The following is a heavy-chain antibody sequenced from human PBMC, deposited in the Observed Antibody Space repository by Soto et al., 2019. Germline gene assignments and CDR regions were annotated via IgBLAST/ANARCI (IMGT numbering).Heavy chain of an antibody. J-gene: IGHJ4*02. Sequence: QMQLQESGPGLVKPSETLSLTCTVSGGSISSYYWSWIRKPAGKGLEWIGRIYISGSTHYNPSLKSRVTMSVDTSKKQFSLKLSSVTAADTAVYYCAKSGGYSSGWYYFDYWGQGTLVTVSS. CDR3: AKSGGYSSGWYYFDY. V-gene: IGHV4-4*07. CDR1: GGSISSYY. CDR2: IYISGST. D-gene: IGHD6-19*01.